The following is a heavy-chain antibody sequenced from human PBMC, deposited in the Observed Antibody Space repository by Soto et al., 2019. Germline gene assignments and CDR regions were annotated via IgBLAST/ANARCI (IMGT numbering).Heavy chain of an antibody. V-gene: IGHV3-53*01. CDR2: ILTGGDT. J-gene: IGHJ4*02. CDR1: GFTVISSY. CDR3: ARGYWRLGESYYFDY. Sequence: WGTLRLSCETSGFTVISSYIIFFRQAPGMGLEWVSVILTGGDTHYADSVKGRFTVSRDNSQNTVYLHMNNLRGEDTATYYCARGYWRLGESYYFDYWGQGTLVTVSS. D-gene: IGHD3-16*01.